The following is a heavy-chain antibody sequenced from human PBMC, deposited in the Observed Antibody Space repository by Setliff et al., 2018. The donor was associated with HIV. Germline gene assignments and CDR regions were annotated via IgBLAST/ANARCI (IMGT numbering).Heavy chain of an antibody. CDR2: VDPEDGET. J-gene: IGHJ6*03. D-gene: IGHD3-10*01. Sequence: ASVKVSCKASRYTFTDYYMHWVQQAPGKGLEWMGRVDPEDGETIYAEKFQGRVTITADTSTDTAYMELSSLRSEDTAVYYCARGRDGELFTKEGNYYYYMDVWGKGTTVTVSS. V-gene: IGHV1-69-2*01. CDR1: RYTFTDYY. CDR3: ARGRDGELFTKEGNYYYYMDV.